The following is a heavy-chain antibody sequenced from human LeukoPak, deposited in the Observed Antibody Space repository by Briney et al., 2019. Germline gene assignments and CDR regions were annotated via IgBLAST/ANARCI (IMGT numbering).Heavy chain of an antibody. CDR1: GFTFSSYA. CDR2: ISYDGSNK. Sequence: PGGSLRLSCAASGFTFSSYAMHWVRQAPGKGLEWVAVISYDGSNKYYADSVEGRFTISRDNSKNTLYLQMNSLRAEDTAVYYCARPVVVIINNAFDIWGQGTMATVSS. CDR3: ARPVVVIINNAFDI. J-gene: IGHJ3*02. D-gene: IGHD3-22*01. V-gene: IGHV3-30*04.